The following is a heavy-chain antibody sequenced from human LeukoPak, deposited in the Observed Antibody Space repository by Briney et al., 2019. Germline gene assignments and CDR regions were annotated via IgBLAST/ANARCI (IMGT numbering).Heavy chain of an antibody. Sequence: ASVKVSCKPSGYTFTSYGISWVRQAPGQGLEWMGWISAYNGNTNYAQKLQGRVTMTTDTSTSTAYMELRSLRSDDTAVYYCARELSYYYDSSGYQDAFDIWGQGTMVTVSS. J-gene: IGHJ3*02. CDR3: ARELSYYYDSSGYQDAFDI. CDR1: GYTFTSYG. V-gene: IGHV1-18*01. CDR2: ISAYNGNT. D-gene: IGHD3-22*01.